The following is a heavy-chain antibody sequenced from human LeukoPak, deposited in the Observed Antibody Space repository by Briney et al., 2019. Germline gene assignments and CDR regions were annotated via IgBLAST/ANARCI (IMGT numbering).Heavy chain of an antibody. CDR3: ATRAWAHFDWLLS. CDR1: GYTLTELS. J-gene: IGHJ5*02. CDR2: FDPEDGET. D-gene: IGHD3-9*01. V-gene: IGHV1-24*01. Sequence: ASVKVSCKVSGYTLTELSMHWVRQAPGKGLEWMGGFDPEDGETIYAQKFQGRVTMTEDTSTDTAYMELSSLRSEDTAVYSCATRAWAHFDWLLSWGQGTLVTVSS.